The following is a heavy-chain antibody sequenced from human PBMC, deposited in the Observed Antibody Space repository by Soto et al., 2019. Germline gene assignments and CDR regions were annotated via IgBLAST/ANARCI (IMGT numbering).Heavy chain of an antibody. J-gene: IGHJ6*02. CDR3: AGERNYDFWSGYSSYGMDV. Sequence: QVQLIQSGAEVRKPGASVKVSCKASGDSFTNYYFHWVRQAPGQSLEWMGIINSSGGSPTYAQKFLGRVTMNRDTSTSTVYMELSSLKSEDTAVYYCAGERNYDFWSGYSSYGMDVWGQGTTVSVSS. CDR1: GDSFTNYY. V-gene: IGHV1-46*01. CDR2: INSSGGSP. D-gene: IGHD3-3*01.